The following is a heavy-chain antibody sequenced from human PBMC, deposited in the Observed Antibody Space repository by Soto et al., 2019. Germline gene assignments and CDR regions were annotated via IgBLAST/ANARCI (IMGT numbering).Heavy chain of an antibody. J-gene: IGHJ4*02. CDR3: ARDRPNRGSYYVLDY. V-gene: IGHV1-18*01. D-gene: IGHD1-26*01. Sequence: ASVKVSCKASGYTFTSYGISWVRQAPGQGLEWMGWISAYNGNTNYAQKLQGRVTMTTDTSTSTAYMELRSLRSDDTAVYYCARDRPNRGSYYVLDYWGQGTLVTVSS. CDR1: GYTFTSYG. CDR2: ISAYNGNT.